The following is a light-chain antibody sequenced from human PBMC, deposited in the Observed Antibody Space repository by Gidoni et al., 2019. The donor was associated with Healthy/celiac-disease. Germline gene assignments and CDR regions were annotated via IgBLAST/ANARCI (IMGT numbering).Light chain of an antibody. CDR2: AAS. Sequence: IHLTQSPSSLSASAGDRVTITFRASQGISSYLAWYQQKPGKAPKLLIYAASTLQSGVPSRFSGSGSGTDFTLTISSLQPEDFATYYCQQLNSYPPYTFGQGTKLEIK. CDR1: QGISSY. J-gene: IGKJ2*01. CDR3: QQLNSYPPYT. V-gene: IGKV1-9*01.